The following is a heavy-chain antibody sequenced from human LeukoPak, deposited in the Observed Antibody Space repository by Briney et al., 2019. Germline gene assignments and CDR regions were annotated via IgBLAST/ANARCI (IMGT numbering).Heavy chain of an antibody. Sequence: GGSLRLSCAASGFSFSRYWMSWVRQAPGKGLEWVANIKRDGSEKYYVDSVKGRFTISRDNAKNSLYLQMDSLRAEDTAVYYCAGNLGYWGQGTLVTVSS. D-gene: IGHD1-14*01. J-gene: IGHJ4*02. CDR1: GFSFSRYW. CDR2: IKRDGSEK. V-gene: IGHV3-7*01. CDR3: AGNLGY.